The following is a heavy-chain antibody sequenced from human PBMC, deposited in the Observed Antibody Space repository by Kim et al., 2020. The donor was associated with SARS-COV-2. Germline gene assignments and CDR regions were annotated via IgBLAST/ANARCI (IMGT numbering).Heavy chain of an antibody. D-gene: IGHD6-19*01. V-gene: IGHV4-59*08. Sequence: SETLSLICTVSGGSISSYYWSWIRQPPGKGLEWIGYIYYSGSTNYNPSLKSRVTISVDTSKNQFSLKLSSVTAADTAVYYCASVGAVAGEFDYWGQGTL. CDR3: ASVGAVAGEFDY. CDR2: IYYSGST. J-gene: IGHJ4*02. CDR1: GGSISSYY.